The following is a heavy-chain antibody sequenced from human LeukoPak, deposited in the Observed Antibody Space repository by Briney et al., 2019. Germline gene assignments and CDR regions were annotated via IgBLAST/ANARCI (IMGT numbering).Heavy chain of an antibody. D-gene: IGHD4-17*01. CDR1: GFTFSSYS. J-gene: IGHJ4*02. CDR2: ISSSSSYI. Sequence: GGSLRLSCAASGFTFSSYSMNWVRQAPGKGLEWVSSISSSSSYIYYADSVKGRFTISRDNAKNSLYLQMNSLRAEDTAVYYCARDTRVATVRSYYFDYWGQGTLVTASS. V-gene: IGHV3-21*01. CDR3: ARDTRVATVRSYYFDY.